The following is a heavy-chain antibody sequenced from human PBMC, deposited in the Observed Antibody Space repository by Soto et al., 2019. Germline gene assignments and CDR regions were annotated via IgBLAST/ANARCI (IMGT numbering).Heavy chain of an antibody. J-gene: IGHJ5*02. CDR1: GFTFSSFE. Sequence: GGSLILSCAASGFTFSSFEMNWVRQAPGKGLEWVSYINSGTTTYYADSVRGRFTISRDNAKNSLYLQMHSLRAEDTAVYYCARDNGACSTTTCYRYFDPWGQGTQVTVSS. CDR2: INSGTTT. CDR3: ARDNGACSTTTCYRYFDP. D-gene: IGHD2-2*01. V-gene: IGHV3-48*03.